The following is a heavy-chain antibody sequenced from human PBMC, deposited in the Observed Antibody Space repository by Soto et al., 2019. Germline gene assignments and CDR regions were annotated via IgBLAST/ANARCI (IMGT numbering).Heavy chain of an antibody. D-gene: IGHD3-10*01. Sequence: SGGSLRLSCAASGFTSSSYSMNWVRQAPGKGLEWVSYISSSSSTKYYADSVKGRITISRDNAKNSLYLQMNSLRAEDMVLYYCARGRGYGSGSYWSYDFVYWAQGT. CDR3: ARGRGYGSGSYWSYDFVY. CDR1: GFTSSSYS. CDR2: ISSSSSTK. V-gene: IGHV3-48*01. J-gene: IGHJ4*02.